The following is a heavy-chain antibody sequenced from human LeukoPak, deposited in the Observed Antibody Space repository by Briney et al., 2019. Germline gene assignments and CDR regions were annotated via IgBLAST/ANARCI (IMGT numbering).Heavy chain of an antibody. CDR1: GYTFTSYY. D-gene: IGHD2-2*01. Sequence: ASVKVSCKASGYTFTSYYMLWVRQAPGQGLEWMGIINPSGGSTSYAQKFQGRVTMTRDTSTSTVYMELSSLRSEDTAVYYCAREPNYCSSTSCYLLNWFDPWGQGTLVTVSS. J-gene: IGHJ5*02. CDR2: INPSGGST. CDR3: AREPNYCSSTSCYLLNWFDP. V-gene: IGHV1-46*01.